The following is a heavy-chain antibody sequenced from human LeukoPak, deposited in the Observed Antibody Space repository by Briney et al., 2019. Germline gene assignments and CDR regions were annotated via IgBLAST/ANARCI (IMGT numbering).Heavy chain of an antibody. CDR1: GYTFTSYG. V-gene: IGHV1-18*01. J-gene: IGHJ6*02. CDR3: ARDLDYYDSSGYYYGTYYYGMDV. CDR2: ISACNGNT. D-gene: IGHD3-22*01. Sequence: VASVKVSCKASGYTFTSYGISWVRQAPGQGLEWMGWISACNGNTNYAQKLQGRVTMTTDTSTSTAYMELRSLRSDDTAVYYCARDLDYYDSSGYYYGTYYYGMDVWGQGTTVTVSS.